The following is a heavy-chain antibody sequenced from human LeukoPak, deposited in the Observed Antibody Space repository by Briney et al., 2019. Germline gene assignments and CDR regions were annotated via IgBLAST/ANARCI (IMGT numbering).Heavy chain of an antibody. D-gene: IGHD6-13*01. V-gene: IGHV1-2*02. CDR1: GYTFTGYY. Sequence: ASVKVSCKASGYTFTGYYMHWVRQAPGQGLEWMGWINPNSGGTNYAQKFQGRVTMTRDTSISTAYMELSRLRSDDTAVYYCARVGAAGKGVAWFDPWGQGTLVTVSS. J-gene: IGHJ5*02. CDR3: ARVGAAGKGVAWFDP. CDR2: INPNSGGT.